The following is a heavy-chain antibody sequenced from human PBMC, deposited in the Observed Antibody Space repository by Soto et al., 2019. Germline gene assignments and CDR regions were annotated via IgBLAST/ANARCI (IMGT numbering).Heavy chain of an antibody. D-gene: IGHD2-15*01. Sequence: ASVKVSCKASGYTFTSYYMHWVRQAPGQGLEWMGIINPSGGSTSYAQKFQGRVTMTRDTSTSTVYMELSSLRSEDTAVYYCARDPQYCSGGSCHQIDAFDIWGQGTMVTVSS. CDR2: INPSGGST. J-gene: IGHJ3*02. CDR1: GYTFTSYY. V-gene: IGHV1-46*01. CDR3: ARDPQYCSGGSCHQIDAFDI.